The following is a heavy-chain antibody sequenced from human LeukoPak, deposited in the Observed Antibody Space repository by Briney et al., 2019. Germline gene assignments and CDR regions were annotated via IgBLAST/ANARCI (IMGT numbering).Heavy chain of an antibody. V-gene: IGHV1-2*06. Sequence: ASVKVCCKASGYTFTGYYMHWVRQAPGQGLEWMGRINPNSGGTNYAQKFQGRVTMTRDTSISTAYMELSSLRSEDTAVYYCATGRATTVIYFDYWGQGTLVTVSS. J-gene: IGHJ4*02. CDR2: INPNSGGT. CDR3: ATGRATTVIYFDY. D-gene: IGHD4-17*01. CDR1: GYTFTGYY.